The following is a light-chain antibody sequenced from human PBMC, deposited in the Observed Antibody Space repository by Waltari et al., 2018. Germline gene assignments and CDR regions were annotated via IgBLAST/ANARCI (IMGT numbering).Light chain of an antibody. CDR3: QHYNNRPPYS. V-gene: IGKV4-1*01. CDR1: QSVLYTSNNKNY. Sequence: DIVLTQAPDSLAVSLGERATITCESSQSVLYTSNNKNYLTWYQQKPGQPPKLLISWASTRESGVPDRFSGSGSGTDFTLTISSLQAEDVAVYFCQHYNNRPPYSFGQGTKLDIK. CDR2: WAS. J-gene: IGKJ2*03.